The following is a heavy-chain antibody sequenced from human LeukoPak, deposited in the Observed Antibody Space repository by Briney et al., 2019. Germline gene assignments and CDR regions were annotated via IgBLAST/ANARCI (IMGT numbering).Heavy chain of an antibody. CDR2: ISGSGATT. CDR1: GITLNNNA. J-gene: IGHJ4*02. CDR3: AKEGDWAYNYDSSGYYGSFDC. Sequence: GALRLSCAASGITLNNNAMSWVRQAPGKGLEWVSGISGSGATTYYADSVKGRFTISRDNSKNTLYLQLNSLRAEDTALYYCAKEGDWAYNYDSSGYYGSFDCWGQGTLVTVSS. D-gene: IGHD3-22*01. V-gene: IGHV3-23*01.